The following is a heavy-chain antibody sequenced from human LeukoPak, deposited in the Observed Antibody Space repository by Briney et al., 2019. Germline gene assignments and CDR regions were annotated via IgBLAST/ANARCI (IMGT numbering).Heavy chain of an antibody. CDR2: IIPILGIA. Sequence: SVKVSCKASGGTFSSYAISWVRQAPGQGLEWMGRIIPILGIANYAQKFQGRVTITADKSTSTAYMELSSLRSEDTAVYYCVREVSMVRGVITFYHYNGMDVWGQGTAVTVSS. V-gene: IGHV1-69*04. CDR1: GGTFSSYA. CDR3: VREVSMVRGVITFYHYNGMDV. J-gene: IGHJ6*02. D-gene: IGHD3-10*01.